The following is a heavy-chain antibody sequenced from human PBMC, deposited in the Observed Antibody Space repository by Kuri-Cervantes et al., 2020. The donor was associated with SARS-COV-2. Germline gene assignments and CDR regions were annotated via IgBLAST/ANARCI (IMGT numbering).Heavy chain of an antibody. CDR2: IYYSGST. CDR1: GGSVSSGSHY. V-gene: IGHV4-61*01. J-gene: IGHJ4*02. D-gene: IGHD3-10*01. CDR3: ARTLDYYGSGTYCFDY. Sequence: GSLRLSGIVSGGSVSSGSHYWSWIRQPPGKGLEWIGYIYYSGSTKYNPSLKSRVTMSVDTSKNQFSLKLNSVTPADTAVYFCARTLDYYGSGTYCFDYWGQGTLVTVSS.